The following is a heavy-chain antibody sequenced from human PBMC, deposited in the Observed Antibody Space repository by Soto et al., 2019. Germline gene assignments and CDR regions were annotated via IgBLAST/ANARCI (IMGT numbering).Heavy chain of an antibody. CDR1: GFTFSSYA. D-gene: IGHD2-2*01. V-gene: IGHV3-23*01. J-gene: IGHJ6*03. CDR3: AKVPRVPAAAAGLSYSYYMDV. Sequence: EVQLLESGGGLVQPGGSLRLSCAASGFTFSSYAMSWVRQAPGKGLEWVSAISGSGGSTYYADSVKGRFTISRDNSKNTLYLQMNSLRAEDTAVYYCAKVPRVPAAAAGLSYSYYMDVWGKGTTVTVSS. CDR2: ISGSGGST.